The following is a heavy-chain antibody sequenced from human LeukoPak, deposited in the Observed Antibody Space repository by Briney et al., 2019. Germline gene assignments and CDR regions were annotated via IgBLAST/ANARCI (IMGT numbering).Heavy chain of an antibody. CDR1: GGSIRNPDHF. D-gene: IGHD4-17*01. CDR2: IFYSGTT. J-gene: IGHJ5*02. Sequence: SVTLSLTCTVSGGSIRNPDHFWAWVPQPPAKELQWIGTIFYSGTTKYNPTLKSRVTMSVDTYDRQFSLRLRSVTAADTAVYYCARDRDYGHWFDPWGQGTLVTVSS. CDR3: ARDRDYGHWFDP. V-gene: IGHV4-39*02.